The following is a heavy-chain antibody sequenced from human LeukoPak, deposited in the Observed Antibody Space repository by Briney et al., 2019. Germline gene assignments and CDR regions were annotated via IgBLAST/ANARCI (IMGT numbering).Heavy chain of an antibody. D-gene: IGHD6-19*01. J-gene: IGHJ5*02. CDR1: GGSVSSGSYY. CDR2: IYYSGST. Sequence: SETLSLTCTVSGGSVSSGSYYWSWIRQPPGKGLEWIGYIYYSGSTNYNPSLKSRVTISVDTSKNQFSLKLSSVTAADTAVYYCAGDDRAVPNWFDPWGQGTLVTVSS. V-gene: IGHV4-61*01. CDR3: AGDDRAVPNWFDP.